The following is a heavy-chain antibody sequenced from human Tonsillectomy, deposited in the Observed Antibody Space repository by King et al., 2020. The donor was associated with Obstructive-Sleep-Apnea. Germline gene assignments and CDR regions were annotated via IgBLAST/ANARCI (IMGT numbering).Heavy chain of an antibody. J-gene: IGHJ6*02. CDR1: GFTFSEYY. V-gene: IGHV3-11*01. CDR2: ISSGGDTI. CDR3: AKGSGSLLYYYYGMDV. Sequence: VQLVESGGGLVKPGGSLRLSCAASGFTFSEYYMSWILQAPGKGLEWVSYISSGGDTIYYGDSVKGRFTISRDDAKNSLYLQMNSLGAEDTAVYYCAKGSGSLLYYYYGMDVWGQGTTVTVSS. D-gene: IGHD3-10*01.